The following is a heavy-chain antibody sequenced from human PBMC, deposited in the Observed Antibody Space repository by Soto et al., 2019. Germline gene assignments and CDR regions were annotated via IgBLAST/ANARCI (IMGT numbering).Heavy chain of an antibody. D-gene: IGHD6-13*01. CDR3: AGDWAAAVHFDY. CDR1: GYTFTSYY. Sequence: ASVKVSCKASGYTFTSYYMHWVRQAPGQGLEWMGIINPSGGSTSYAQKFQGRVTMTRDTSTSTVYMELSSLRSEDTAVYYCAGDWAAAVHFDYWGQGTLVTVSS. J-gene: IGHJ4*02. CDR2: INPSGGST. V-gene: IGHV1-46*01.